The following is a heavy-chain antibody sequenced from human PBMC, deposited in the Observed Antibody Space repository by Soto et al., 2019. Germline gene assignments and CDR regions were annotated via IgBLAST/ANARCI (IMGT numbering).Heavy chain of an antibody. J-gene: IGHJ4*02. CDR2: IHHSGNT. CDR3: ARDVGNYFDSTPAGQFDF. V-gene: IGHV4-4*02. Sequence: QVQLQESGPGLVKPSETLSLTCAVSGVSIINSHWWSWVRQPPEKGLDWIGEIHHSGNTKYNPSLKSRVTISVDKPKNQFSLRLSSVTAADTAVYYCARDVGNYFDSTPAGQFDFWGQGTLVTVSS. D-gene: IGHD3-22*01. CDR1: GVSIINSHW.